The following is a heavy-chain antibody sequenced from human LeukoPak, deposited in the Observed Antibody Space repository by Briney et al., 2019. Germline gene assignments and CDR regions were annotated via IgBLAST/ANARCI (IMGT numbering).Heavy chain of an antibody. CDR3: VKPVSDRTTSRTP. V-gene: IGHV3-23*01. CDR2: INGDGSRT. J-gene: IGHJ5*02. D-gene: IGHD2/OR15-2a*01. CDR1: GFIFSNYA. Sequence: GGSQRLSCAASGFIFSNYAMSWVRQAPGKGLEWVSAINGDGSRTYYADSEKGRFTISRDNSMNTLYLQMNSLRAEDTAIYYCVKPVSDRTTSRTPWGQGTLVTVSS.